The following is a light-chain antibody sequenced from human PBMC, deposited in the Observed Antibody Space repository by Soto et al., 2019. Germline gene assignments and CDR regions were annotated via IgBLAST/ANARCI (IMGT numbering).Light chain of an antibody. CDR3: QHYGRSAYT. Sequence: EIVLTQSPGTLSLSPGERATLSCRASQSVSSNYLAWYQQKPGQAPRLLIYSASSRATGIPDRFSGSGSGTDFTLTISRLEPEDFAVYYCQHYGRSAYTFGQGTTLEIK. J-gene: IGKJ2*01. CDR2: SAS. CDR1: QSVSSNY. V-gene: IGKV3-20*01.